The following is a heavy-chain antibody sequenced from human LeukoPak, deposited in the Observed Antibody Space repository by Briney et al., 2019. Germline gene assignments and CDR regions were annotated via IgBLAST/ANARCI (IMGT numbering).Heavy chain of an antibody. J-gene: IGHJ5*02. D-gene: IGHD1-26*01. V-gene: IGHV1-58*02. Sequence: SVKVSCKASGFTFTSSAMQWVRQARGQRLEWIGWIVVGSGNTNYAQKFQERVTITRDMSTSTAYMELSSLRSEDTAMYYCARDNSVGETAWWFDPWGQGTLVTVSS. CDR1: GFTFTSSA. CDR2: IVVGSGNT. CDR3: ARDNSVGETAWWFDP.